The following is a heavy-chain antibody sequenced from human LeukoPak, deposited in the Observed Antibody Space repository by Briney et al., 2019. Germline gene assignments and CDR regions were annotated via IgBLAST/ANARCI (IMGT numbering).Heavy chain of an antibody. D-gene: IGHD2-15*01. J-gene: IGHJ5*02. Sequence: AASVKVSCKASGYTFTSYGISWVRQAPGQGLEWMGWISAYNGNTNYAQKLQGRVTMTTDTSTSTAYMELRSLRSDDTAVYYCARDPGIVVVVAGENWFDPWGQGTLATVSS. CDR2: ISAYNGNT. CDR1: GYTFTSYG. CDR3: ARDPGIVVVVAGENWFDP. V-gene: IGHV1-18*01.